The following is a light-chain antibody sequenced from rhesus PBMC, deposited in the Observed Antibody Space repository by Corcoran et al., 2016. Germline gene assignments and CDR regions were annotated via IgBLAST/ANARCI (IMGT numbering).Light chain of an antibody. J-gene: IGLJ1*01. CDR1: SSDIGDYDS. V-gene: IGLV2-32*02. Sequence: QAALTQPRSVSGSPGQSVTISCIGTSSDIGDYDSVSWYQQHPGTAPKLMIYDVSKRPSGVSDRFSGSKSDNTASLTITGLQAEDEADYHCSSYVGSNTFVFGGGTRLTVL. CDR2: DVS. CDR3: SSYVGSNTFV.